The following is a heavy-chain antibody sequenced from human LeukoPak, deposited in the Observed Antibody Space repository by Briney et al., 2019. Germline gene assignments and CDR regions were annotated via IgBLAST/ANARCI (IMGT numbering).Heavy chain of an antibody. CDR3: AMARQWELLRPGFDP. CDR2: INHSGST. J-gene: IGHJ5*02. D-gene: IGHD1-26*01. Sequence: SETLSLTRAAYGGSFSGYYWSWIRQPPGKGLEWIGEINHSGSTNYNPSLKSRVTISVDTSKNQFSLKLSSVTAADTAVYYCAMARQWELLRPGFDPWGQGTLVTVSS. V-gene: IGHV4-34*01. CDR1: GGSFSGYY.